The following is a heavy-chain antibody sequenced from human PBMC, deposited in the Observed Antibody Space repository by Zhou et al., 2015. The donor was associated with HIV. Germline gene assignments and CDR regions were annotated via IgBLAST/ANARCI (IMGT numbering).Heavy chain of an antibody. CDR1: GGTFSSYA. V-gene: IGHV1-69*06. CDR2: LIPIFGTT. Sequence: QVQLVQSGAEVKKPGSSVKVSCKASGGTFSSYAISWVRQAPGQGLEWMGGLIPIFGTTNYAQKFQGRVTITADKPTRTVYLELSSLRSDDTAVYYCARAVCGGDCHTSQYFDYWGQGTLVTVSS. D-gene: IGHD2-21*02. J-gene: IGHJ4*02. CDR3: ARAVCGGDCHTSQYFDY.